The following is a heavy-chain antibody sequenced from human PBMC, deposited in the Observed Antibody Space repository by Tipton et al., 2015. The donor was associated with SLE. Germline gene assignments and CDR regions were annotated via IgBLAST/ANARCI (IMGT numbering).Heavy chain of an antibody. V-gene: IGHV1-8*01. CDR3: ARGQWGNGYYYYYYMDV. CDR2: MNPNSGNT. Sequence: QVQLVQSGAEVKKPGASVKVSCKASGYTFTSYDINWVRQATGQGLEWMGWMNPNSGNTGYAQKFQGRVTMTRNTSISTAYMELSSLRSEDTAVYYCARGQWGNGYYYYYYMDVWGKGTTVTVSS. J-gene: IGHJ6*03. CDR1: GYTFTSYD. D-gene: IGHD3-16*01.